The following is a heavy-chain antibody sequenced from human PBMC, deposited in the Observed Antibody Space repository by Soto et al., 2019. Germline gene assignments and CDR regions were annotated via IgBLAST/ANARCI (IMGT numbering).Heavy chain of an antibody. CDR2: IDPKSGDT. V-gene: IGHV1-2*02. D-gene: IGHD3-16*01. Sequence: QVQLVQSGAEVKKPGASVKVSCKASGYTFTDNQIHWLRRAPGQRLEWMGRIDPKSGDTNFAPTYQGRVNITGDTSTNTVYMELTRLTSGDTASYFCARRHLRDYIRWNFDPWGQGTLVTVSS. CDR3: ARRHLRDYIRWNFDP. CDR1: GYTFTDNQ. J-gene: IGHJ5*02.